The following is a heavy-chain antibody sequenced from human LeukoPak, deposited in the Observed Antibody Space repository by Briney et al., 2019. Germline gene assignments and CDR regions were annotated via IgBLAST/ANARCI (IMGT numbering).Heavy chain of an antibody. Sequence: PGGSLRLSCAASRFTFSTYGMNWVRQAPGKGLEWVSFISFSGHVIYLAASVKGRFTISRDNRKNLLHLQMNSLRPDDSAVYYCVKDLGSAITSAFALDVWGQGTTVTVAS. J-gene: IGHJ6*02. V-gene: IGHV3-21*04. CDR3: VKDLGSAITSAFALDV. CDR2: ISFSGHVI. CDR1: RFTFSTYG. D-gene: IGHD2-15*01.